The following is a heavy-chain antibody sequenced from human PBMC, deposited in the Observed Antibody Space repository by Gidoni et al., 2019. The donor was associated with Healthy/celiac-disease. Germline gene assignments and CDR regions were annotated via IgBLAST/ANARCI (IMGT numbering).Heavy chain of an antibody. CDR3: ARVGYSGSYSQH. CDR1: GFTFSSYS. CDR2: ISSSSSYI. Sequence: EVQLVESGGGLVKPGGSLRLSCAASGFTFSSYSMNWVRQAPGKGLEWVSSISSSSSYIYYADSVKGRFTSSRDNAKNSLYLQMNSLRAEDTAVYYCARVGYSGSYSQHWGQGTLVTVSS. J-gene: IGHJ1*01. V-gene: IGHV3-21*01. D-gene: IGHD1-26*01.